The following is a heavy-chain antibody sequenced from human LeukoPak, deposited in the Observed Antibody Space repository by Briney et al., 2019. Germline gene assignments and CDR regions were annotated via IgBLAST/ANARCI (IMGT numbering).Heavy chain of an antibody. CDR2: NKIKTDCRPQ. J-gene: IGHJ3*02. CDR1: GFTFRNGW. Sequence: GGPLSLLCGAWGFTFRNGWIIWLRQAPGKGLAWVGCNKIKTDCRPQDYHETVKCRFTISRDDSKNTLYLHMNSLKTEDTAVYDCTTGGSMVRDDAFYIWGQGTMVTVSS. D-gene: IGHD3-10*01. CDR3: TTGGSMVRDDAFYI. V-gene: IGHV3-15*01.